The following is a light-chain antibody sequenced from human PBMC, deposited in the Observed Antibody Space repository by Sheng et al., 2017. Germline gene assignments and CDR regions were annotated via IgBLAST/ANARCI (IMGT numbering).Light chain of an antibody. Sequence: AIQLTQSPSSLSASVGDRVTIACRASQGINDALAWYQQKSGKPPKLLIYRASELESGVPSRFSGSGSGTDFTLTISSLQPEDFTTYYCQQFSNYPPITFGQGTRLEI. CDR3: QQFSNYPPIT. CDR1: QGINDA. V-gene: IGKV1D-13*01. CDR2: RAS. J-gene: IGKJ5*01.